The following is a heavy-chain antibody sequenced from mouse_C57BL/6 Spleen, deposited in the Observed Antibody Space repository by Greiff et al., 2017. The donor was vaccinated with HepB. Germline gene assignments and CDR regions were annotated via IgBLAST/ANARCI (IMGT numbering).Heavy chain of an antibody. CDR3: AIAYYSNFYFDY. J-gene: IGHJ2*01. V-gene: IGHV1-55*01. CDR2: IYPGSGST. Sequence: VQLQQPGAELVKPGASVKMSCKASGYTFTSYWITWVKQRPGQGLEWIGDIYPGSGSTNYNEKFKSKATLTVDTSSSTAYMQLSSLTSEDSAVYYCAIAYYSNFYFDYWGQGTTLTVSS. CDR1: GYTFTSYW. D-gene: IGHD2-5*01.